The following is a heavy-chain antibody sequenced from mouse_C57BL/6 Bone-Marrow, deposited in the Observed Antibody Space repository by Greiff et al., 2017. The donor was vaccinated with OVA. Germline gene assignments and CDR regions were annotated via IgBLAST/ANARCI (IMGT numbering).Heavy chain of an antibody. CDR2: INYDGSST. Sequence: EVKLVESEGGLVQPGSSMKLSCTASGFTFSDYYMAWVRQVPEKGLEWVANINYDGSSTYYLDSLKSRFIISRDNAKNILYLKMSSLKSEDTATYNWARGLGLDYWGQGTTLTVSS. J-gene: IGHJ2*01. CDR1: GFTFSDYY. CDR3: ARGLGLDY. D-gene: IGHD4-1*01. V-gene: IGHV5-16*01.